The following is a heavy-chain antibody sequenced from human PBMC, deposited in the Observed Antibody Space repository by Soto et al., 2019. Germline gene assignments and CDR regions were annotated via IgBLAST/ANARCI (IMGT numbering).Heavy chain of an antibody. V-gene: IGHV3-23*01. CDR3: AKQQGPETTYDYAMDV. CDR2: IRSSGDRT. CDR1: GFTFSSYA. Sequence: EVQLLESGGGLVQPGGSLRLSCAASGFTFSSYAMSWVRQAPGKGLEWVSVIRSSGDRTYYADSVKGRITISRDKSKNTMYMQMNSRRAEDTAVYYCAKQQGPETTYDYAMDVWGQGTTVTV. J-gene: IGHJ6*02.